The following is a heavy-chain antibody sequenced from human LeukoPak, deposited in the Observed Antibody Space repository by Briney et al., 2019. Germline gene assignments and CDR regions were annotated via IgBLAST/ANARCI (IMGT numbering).Heavy chain of an antibody. J-gene: IGHJ4*02. Sequence: GASVKVSCKASGYTFTCYYMHWVRQAPGQGLEWMGWINPNSGGTNYAQKFQGRVTMTRDTSISTAYMELSRLRSDDTAVYYCAREPPQSIAAAGTGGDYWGQGTLVSVSS. CDR1: GYTFTCYY. V-gene: IGHV1-2*02. CDR3: AREPPQSIAAAGTGGDY. CDR2: INPNSGGT. D-gene: IGHD6-13*01.